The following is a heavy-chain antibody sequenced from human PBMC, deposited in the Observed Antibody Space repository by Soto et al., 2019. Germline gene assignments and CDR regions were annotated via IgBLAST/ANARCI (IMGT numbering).Heavy chain of an antibody. V-gene: IGHV1-69*13. D-gene: IGHD2-8*01. CDR2: IIPIFGTA. Sequence: ASVKVSCKASGGTFSSYAISWVRQAPGQGLEWMGGIIPIFGTANYAQKFQGRVTMTADASADTAYMELSSLRSEDTAVYYCATAVGLMGSKTAFDIWGQGTKVTVSS. CDR3: ATAVGLMGSKTAFDI. J-gene: IGHJ3*02. CDR1: GGTFSSYA.